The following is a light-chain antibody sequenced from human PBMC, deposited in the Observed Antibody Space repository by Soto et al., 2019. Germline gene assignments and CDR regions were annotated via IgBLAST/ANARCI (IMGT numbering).Light chain of an antibody. Sequence: EIVLTQSPATLSLSPGERATLSCRASQSVSSYLAWYQQKPGQAPRLLIYDASNRATGIPARFSGSGPGKDFTLTISSLEPEDFAVYYCQQRSNWPWTFGQGTKVEIK. CDR2: DAS. J-gene: IGKJ1*01. CDR3: QQRSNWPWT. CDR1: QSVSSY. V-gene: IGKV3D-11*02.